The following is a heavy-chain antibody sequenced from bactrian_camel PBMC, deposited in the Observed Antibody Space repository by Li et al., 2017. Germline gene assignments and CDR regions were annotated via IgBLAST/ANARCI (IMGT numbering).Heavy chain of an antibody. Sequence: VQLVESGGGSAQAGGSLRLSCTASVDIGNRCVAWFRQTPGKGMEEVATIHQGGDFTYYADSVKGRFTITQDGAKNTLYLHMNNLKPEDTAMYYCAADRASGCGSRSWSITELYDHWGRGTQVTVS. V-gene: IGHV3S32*01. CDR3: AADRASGCGSRSWSITELYDH. J-gene: IGHJ4*01. D-gene: IGHD1*01. CDR1: VDIGNRC. CDR2: IHQGGDFT.